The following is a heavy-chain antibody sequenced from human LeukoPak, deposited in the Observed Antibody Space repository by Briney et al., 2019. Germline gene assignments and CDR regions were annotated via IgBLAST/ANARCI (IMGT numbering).Heavy chain of an antibody. J-gene: IGHJ4*02. CDR2: IWYDGSNK. V-gene: IGHV3-33*01. D-gene: IGHD5-12*01. CDR3: ARGDSGYDLAHFDY. Sequence: GGSLRLSCAASGFTFSSYGMHWVRQAPGKGLEWVAVIWYDGSNKYYADSVKGRFTISRDNSKNTLYLQMNSLRAEDTAMYYCARGDSGYDLAHFDYWGQGTLVTVSS. CDR1: GFTFSSYG.